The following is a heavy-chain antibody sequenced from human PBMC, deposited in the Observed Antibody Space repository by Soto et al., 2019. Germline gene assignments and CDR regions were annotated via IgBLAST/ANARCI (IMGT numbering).Heavy chain of an antibody. D-gene: IGHD3-10*01. CDR1: GYTFTSYG. CDR3: ARDGRLWFGESEVWYFDL. V-gene: IGHV1-18*01. CDR2: ISAYNGNT. Sequence: ASVKVSCKASGYTFTSYGISWVRQAPGQGLEWMGWISAYNGNTNYAQKLQGRVTMTTDTSTSTAYMELRSLRSDDTAVYYCARDGRLWFGESEVWYFDLWGRGTLVTVSS. J-gene: IGHJ2*01.